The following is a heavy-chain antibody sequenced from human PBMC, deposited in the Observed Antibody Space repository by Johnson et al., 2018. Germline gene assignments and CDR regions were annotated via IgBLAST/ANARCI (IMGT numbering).Heavy chain of an antibody. CDR3: AKALRVNRYYYYYMDV. CDR2: ISGGGDST. Sequence: VQLVQSGGGLVQXGGSLRLSCTASGFTFGNYAMSWVRQAPGKGLAWVSTISGGGDSTYYADSAKGRFTISRDNSKHTLYLQMDSLRADDTAVYYCAKALRVNRYYYYYMDVWGKGTTVTVSS. CDR1: GFTFGNYA. D-gene: IGHD4-11*01. J-gene: IGHJ6*03. V-gene: IGHV3-23*04.